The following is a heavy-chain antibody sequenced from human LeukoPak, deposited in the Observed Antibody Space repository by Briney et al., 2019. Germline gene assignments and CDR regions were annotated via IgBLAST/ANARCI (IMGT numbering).Heavy chain of an antibody. CDR2: ISGSGGST. CDR3: AKIPGYYDSSGYLY. Sequence: PGGSLRLSCAASGFTFSNYAMSWVRQAPGKGLEWDSAISGSGGSTYYADSVKGWFTISRDNSKNTLYLQMNSLRAEDTAVYYCAKIPGYYDSSGYLYWGQGTLVTVSS. J-gene: IGHJ4*02. CDR1: GFTFSNYA. V-gene: IGHV3-23*01. D-gene: IGHD3-22*01.